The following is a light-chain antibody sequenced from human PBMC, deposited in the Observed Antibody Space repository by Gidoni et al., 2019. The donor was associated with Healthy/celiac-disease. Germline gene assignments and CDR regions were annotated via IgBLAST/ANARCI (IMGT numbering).Light chain of an antibody. CDR3: GTWDSSLSAVV. Sequence: QSVLTQPPSVSAPPGQKVTISCSGSSPNLGNNYVSWYQQLPGTAPKLLIYDNNKRPSGIPDRFSGSKSGTSATLGITGLQTGDEADYYCGTWDSSLSAVVFGGGTKLTVL. J-gene: IGLJ2*01. V-gene: IGLV1-51*01. CDR2: DNN. CDR1: SPNLGNNY.